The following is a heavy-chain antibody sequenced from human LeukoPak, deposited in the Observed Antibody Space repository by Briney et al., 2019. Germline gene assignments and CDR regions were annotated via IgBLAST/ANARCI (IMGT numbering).Heavy chain of an antibody. D-gene: IGHD4-17*01. V-gene: IGHV3-53*01. CDR3: ARARYGDPNFDY. CDR2: IYSGGST. J-gene: IGHJ4*02. Sequence: GGSLRLSCAASGFTFSSYSMNWVRQAPGKGLEWVSVIYSGGSTYYADSVKGRFTISRDNSKNTLYLQMNSLRAEDTAVYYCARARYGDPNFDYWGQGTLVTVSS. CDR1: GFTFSSYS.